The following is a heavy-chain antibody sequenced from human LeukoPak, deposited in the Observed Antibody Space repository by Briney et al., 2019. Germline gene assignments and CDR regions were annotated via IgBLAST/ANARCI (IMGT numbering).Heavy chain of an antibody. CDR3: ARATYFDYYGSGSYIQDDY. V-gene: IGHV3-21*01. Sequence: GGSLRLSCAASGFTFSSYSMNWVRQAPGKGLEWVSSISSSSSYIYYADSVKGRFTISRDNAKNSLYLQMNSLRAEDTAVYYCARATYFDYYGSGSYIQDDYWGQGTLVTVSS. J-gene: IGHJ4*02. CDR1: GFTFSSYS. CDR2: ISSSSSYI. D-gene: IGHD3-10*01.